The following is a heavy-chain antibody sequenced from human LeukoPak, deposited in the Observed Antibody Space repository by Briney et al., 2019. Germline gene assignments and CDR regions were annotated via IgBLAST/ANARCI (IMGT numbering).Heavy chain of an antibody. J-gene: IGHJ5*02. D-gene: IGHD2-2*01. CDR3: ARDRFIVVVPAAQEWFDP. V-gene: IGHV1-18*04. Sequence: ASVKVSCKASGYSFTNFYMHWVRQAPGQGLEWMGWISAYNGNTNYAQKLQGRVTMTTDTSTSTAYMELRSLRSDDTAVYYCARDRFIVVVPAAQEWFDPWGQGTLVTVSS. CDR1: GYSFTNFY. CDR2: ISAYNGNT.